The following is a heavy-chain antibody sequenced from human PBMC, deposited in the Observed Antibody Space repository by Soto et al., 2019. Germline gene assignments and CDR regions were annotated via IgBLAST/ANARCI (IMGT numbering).Heavy chain of an antibody. CDR2: MNPNSGNT. D-gene: IGHD6-13*01. V-gene: IGHV1-8*01. CDR1: GYTFTSYD. J-gene: IGHJ4*02. Sequence: QVQLVQSGAEVKKPGASVKVSCKASGYTFTSYDINWVRQATGQGLEWMGWMNPNSGNTGYAQKFQGRVTMTRNTSISRAYMELSSLRSEETAVYYCASGQLAAAGRGVDYWGQGTLVTVSS. CDR3: ASGQLAAAGRGVDY.